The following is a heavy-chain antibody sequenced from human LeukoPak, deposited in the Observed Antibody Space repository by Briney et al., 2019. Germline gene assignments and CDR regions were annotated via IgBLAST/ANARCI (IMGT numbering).Heavy chain of an antibody. CDR1: GFTFSSYN. CDR2: ISSGSNYI. CDR3: ARGTPTTRDFDY. Sequence: GGSLRLSCAASGFTFSSYNMNWVRQAPGKGLEWVSSISSGSNYIYYADSVKGRFTISRDNAKNSLYLQMNSLRAEDTAVYFCARGTPTTRDFDYWGQGTLVTVSS. V-gene: IGHV3-21*01. J-gene: IGHJ4*02. D-gene: IGHD4-11*01.